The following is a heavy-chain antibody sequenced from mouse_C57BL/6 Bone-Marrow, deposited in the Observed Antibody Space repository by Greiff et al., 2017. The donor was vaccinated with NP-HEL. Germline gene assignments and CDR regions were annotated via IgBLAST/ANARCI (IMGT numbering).Heavy chain of an antibody. CDR2: IDPSDSYT. V-gene: IGHV1-50*01. Sequence: VKLQQPGAELVKPGASVKLSCKASGYTFTSYWMQWVKQRPGQGLEWIGEIDPSDSYTNYNQKFKGKATLTVDTSSSTAYMQLSSLTSEDSAVYYCARKRNDGYYPWFAYWGQGTLVTVSA. CDR1: GYTFTSYW. J-gene: IGHJ3*01. D-gene: IGHD2-3*01. CDR3: ARKRNDGYYPWFAY.